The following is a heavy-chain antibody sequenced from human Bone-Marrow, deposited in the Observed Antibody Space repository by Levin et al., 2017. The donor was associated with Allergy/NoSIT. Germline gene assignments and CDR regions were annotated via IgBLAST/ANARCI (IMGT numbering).Heavy chain of an antibody. CDR3: ARVRVVTSKH. Sequence: LSLTCAASDFTFKNSAMHWVRQAPGKGLAWVAVISHDRNKKFYADSVKGRFTISRDNSNNILYLQMNSLRPEDTAVYYCARVRVVTSKHWGQGTLVTVSS. CDR1: DFTFKNSA. J-gene: IGHJ4*02. CDR2: ISHDRNKK. V-gene: IGHV3-30-3*01. D-gene: IGHD3-22*01.